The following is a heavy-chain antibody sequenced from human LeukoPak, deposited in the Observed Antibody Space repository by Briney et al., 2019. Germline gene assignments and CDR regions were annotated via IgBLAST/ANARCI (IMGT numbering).Heavy chain of an antibody. CDR3: ARANPQAEYFQH. Sequence: SETLSLTCTVSGGSISSGSYYWSWIRQPAGKGLEWIGRIYTSGSTNYNPSLKSRVTISVDTSKNQFSLKLSSVTAADTAVYYCARANPQAEYFQHWGQGTLVTVSS. CDR2: IYTSGST. J-gene: IGHJ1*01. V-gene: IGHV4-61*02. CDR1: GGSISSGSYY.